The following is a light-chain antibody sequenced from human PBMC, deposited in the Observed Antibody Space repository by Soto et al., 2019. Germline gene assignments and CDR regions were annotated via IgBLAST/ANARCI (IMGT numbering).Light chain of an antibody. J-gene: IGKJ1*01. Sequence: DIQMTQSPSTLSASVGDRVTITCRASQSRSSWLAWYQQKRGQSPMLLIYDGSSLESGVPSRFSGSRSGTEFTLTLSILQPADFPTYYCHQYNTYPKFGQGTKVDTK. CDR1: QSRSSW. CDR2: DGS. CDR3: HQYNTYPK. V-gene: IGKV1-5*01.